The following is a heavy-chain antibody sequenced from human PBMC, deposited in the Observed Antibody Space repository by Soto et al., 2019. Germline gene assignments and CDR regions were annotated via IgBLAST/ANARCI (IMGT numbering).Heavy chain of an antibody. V-gene: IGHV3-23*04. D-gene: IGHD3-3*01. CDR1: GFSFRNYA. CDR2: ISSGGGTT. CDR3: AKLKGGLGRFYGMDA. J-gene: IGHJ6*02. Sequence: DEQLVESGGGSLQPGGSLGLSCAASGFSFRNYAMTWVRQSPGKGLEWVSLISSGGGTTNYADSVKGRFSISRDNSQNMLYLQMHGLRGEDTALYYCAKLKGGLGRFYGMDAWGQGTMVIVSS.